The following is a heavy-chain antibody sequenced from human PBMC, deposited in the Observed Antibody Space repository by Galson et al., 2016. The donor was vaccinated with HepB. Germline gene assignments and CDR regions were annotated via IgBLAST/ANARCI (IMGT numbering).Heavy chain of an antibody. CDR1: GFNFSSYG. J-gene: IGHJ6*02. V-gene: IGHV3-33*01. CDR2: IWYDGQNK. D-gene: IGHD6-13*01. CDR3: AGSSSRSYYFGINV. Sequence: SLRLSCAASGFNFSSYGMHWVRQAPGKGLEWVAVIWYDGQNKYYADSAKGRFTISRDNSKNTLYLQVNSLRVEDTAVYYCAGSSSRSYYFGINVWGQGTTVTVSS.